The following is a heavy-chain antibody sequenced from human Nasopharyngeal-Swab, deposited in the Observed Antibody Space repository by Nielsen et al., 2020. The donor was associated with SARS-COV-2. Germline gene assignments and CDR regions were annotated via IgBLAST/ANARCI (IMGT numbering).Heavy chain of an antibody. CDR1: GFTFSSYA. V-gene: IGHV3-23*01. CDR2: ISGSGGST. Sequence: GGSLRLSCAASGFTFSSYAMSWVRQAPGKGLEWVPAISGSGGSTYHADSEKGRFTISRDNSKNTLYLQMNSLRAEDTAVYYCAKSKIMITFGGARDYFDYWGQGTLVTVSS. D-gene: IGHD3-16*01. J-gene: IGHJ4*02. CDR3: AKSKIMITFGGARDYFDY.